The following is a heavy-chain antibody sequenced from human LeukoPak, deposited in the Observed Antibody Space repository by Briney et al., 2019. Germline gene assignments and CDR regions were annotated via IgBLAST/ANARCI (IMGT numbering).Heavy chain of an antibody. CDR3: ARDRYGSGSYCRF. Sequence: ASVKVSCKASGYTFTSYGINWVRQAPGQGLEWMGWISVYNGNTNYAQNVQDIVTMTTDTSTSTAYMELRSLRSDDTAVYYCARDRYGSGSYCRFWGQGTLVTVSS. V-gene: IGHV1-18*04. CDR1: GYTFTSYG. D-gene: IGHD3-10*01. CDR2: ISVYNGNT. J-gene: IGHJ4*02.